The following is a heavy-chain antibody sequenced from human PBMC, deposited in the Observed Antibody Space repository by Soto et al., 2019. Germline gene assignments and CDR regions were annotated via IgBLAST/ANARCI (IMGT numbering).Heavy chain of an antibody. J-gene: IGHJ4*02. D-gene: IGHD3-10*01. V-gene: IGHV1-2*04. CDR2: INPNSGGT. CDR3: ARDARGDEAPMDY. Sequence: QVQLVQSGAEVKKPGASVKVSCKASGYTFTGYYMHWVRQAPGQGLEWMGWINPNSGGTNYAQKLQGWVTVTRDTSISTAYMELSRLRSDDTAVYYCARDARGDEAPMDYWGQGTLVTVSS. CDR1: GYTFTGYY.